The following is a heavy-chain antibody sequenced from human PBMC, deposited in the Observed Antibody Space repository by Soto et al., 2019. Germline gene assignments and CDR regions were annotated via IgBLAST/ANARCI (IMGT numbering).Heavy chain of an antibody. Sequence: QITLKESGPTLVRPTQTLTLTCAFSGFSLSTSGVGVGWIRQPPGKALEWLAVIYWDDSKHYSPSLRSRRTITKDTSKNQVVLTMTNMDPMDTGTYDCAHKGPEDWPLDYWGQGPLVTVSS. D-gene: IGHD3-9*01. CDR3: AHKGPEDWPLDY. CDR2: IYWDDSK. CDR1: GFSLSTSGVG. J-gene: IGHJ4*02. V-gene: IGHV2-5*02.